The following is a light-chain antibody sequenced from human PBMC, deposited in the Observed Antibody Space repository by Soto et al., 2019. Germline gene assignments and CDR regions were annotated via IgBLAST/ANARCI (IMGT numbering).Light chain of an antibody. CDR3: AAWDDSLNGWV. Sequence: QSVLTQAPSASGTPGQRVTISCSGSSSNIGSNTVSWYQQVPGTAPKLLIYSNDQRPSGVPDRFSGSKSGTSASLAIGGRQSEDEADYYCAAWDDSLNGWVFGGGTKLTVL. CDR1: SSNIGSNT. CDR2: SND. V-gene: IGLV1-44*01. J-gene: IGLJ3*02.